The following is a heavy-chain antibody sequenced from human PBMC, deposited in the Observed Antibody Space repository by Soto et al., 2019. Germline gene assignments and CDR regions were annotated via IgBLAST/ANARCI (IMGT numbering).Heavy chain of an antibody. CDR1: GFTFSTYA. V-gene: IGHV3-23*01. CDR2: ISGSGGTT. D-gene: IGHD3-10*01. J-gene: IGHJ4*02. Sequence: EVQLLESGGGLVQPGGSLRLSCAASGFTFSTYAMNWVRQTPGKGLDWVSSISGSGGTTYYADSVKGLFTISRDNSKNPVDLQMNSPRAEDTAVYYCAKALGELWFGDLLPDYWGQGTLVTVSS. CDR3: AKALGELWFGDLLPDY.